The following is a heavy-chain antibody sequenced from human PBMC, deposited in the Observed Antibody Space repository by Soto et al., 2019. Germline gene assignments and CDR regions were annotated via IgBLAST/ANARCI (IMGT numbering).Heavy chain of an antibody. CDR3: ARGGDIVVVPAAMPSYYYYMDV. Sequence: ASVKVSCKASGYTFTGYYMHWVRQAPGQGLEWMGWINPNSGGTNYAQKFQGWVTMTRDTSISTAYMELSRLRSDDTAVYYCARGGDIVVVPAAMPSYYYYMDVWGKGTTVTV. D-gene: IGHD2-2*01. CDR2: INPNSGGT. J-gene: IGHJ6*03. V-gene: IGHV1-2*04. CDR1: GYTFTGYY.